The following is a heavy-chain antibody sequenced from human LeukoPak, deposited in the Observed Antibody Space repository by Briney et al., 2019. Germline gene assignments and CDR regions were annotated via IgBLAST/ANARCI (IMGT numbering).Heavy chain of an antibody. V-gene: IGHV3-20*04. CDR1: GFTVSSNY. Sequence: GGSLRLSCAASGFTVSSNYMSWVRQAPGKGLEWVSGINWNGGSTGYADSVKGRFTISRDNAKNSLYLQMNSLRAEDTALYYCAREPYSGSYCWDYWGQGTLVTVSS. CDR3: AREPYSGSYCWDY. J-gene: IGHJ4*02. CDR2: INWNGGST. D-gene: IGHD1-26*01.